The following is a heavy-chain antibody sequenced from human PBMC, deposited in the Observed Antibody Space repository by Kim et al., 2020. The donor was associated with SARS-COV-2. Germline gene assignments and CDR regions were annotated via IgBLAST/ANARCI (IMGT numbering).Heavy chain of an antibody. Sequence: NHTLTSRITISVETSKNQFSLKLSSVAAADTAVYYCAGVLPLDNGGAFDIWGQGTMVTVSS. V-gene: IGHV4-59*01. J-gene: IGHJ3*02. D-gene: IGHD1-20*01. CDR3: AGVLPLDNGGAFDI.